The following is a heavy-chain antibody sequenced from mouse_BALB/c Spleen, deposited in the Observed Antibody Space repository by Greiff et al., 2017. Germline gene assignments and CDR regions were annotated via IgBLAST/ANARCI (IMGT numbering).Heavy chain of an antibody. J-gene: IGHJ4*01. D-gene: IGHD1-1*01. Sequence: EVQLQESGPGLVKPSQSLSLTCSVTGYSFTSCYYWNWIRQFPGNKLEWMGYISYDGSNNYNPSLKNRISITRDTSKNQFFLKLNSVTTEDTATYYCASSSSNYAMDYWGQGTSVTVSS. CDR2: ISYDGSN. CDR1: GYSFTSCYY. CDR3: ASSSSNYAMDY. V-gene: IGHV3-6*02.